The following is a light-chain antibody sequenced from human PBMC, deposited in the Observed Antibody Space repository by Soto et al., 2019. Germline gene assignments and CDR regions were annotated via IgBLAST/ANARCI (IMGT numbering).Light chain of an antibody. CDR2: DTS. CDR1: QSVSSY. J-gene: IGKJ4*01. V-gene: IGKV3-11*01. Sequence: EIVLTQSPATLSLSPGERATLSCRASQSVSSYLAWYQQKPGQAPRVLIYDTSNRATGIPARFSGSGSGTDFTLTISSLEPEDFAVYYCQQRSNWLALTFGGGTQVDIK. CDR3: QQRSNWLALT.